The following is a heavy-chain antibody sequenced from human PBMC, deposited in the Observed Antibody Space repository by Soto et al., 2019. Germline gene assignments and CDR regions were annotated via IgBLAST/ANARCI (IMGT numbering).Heavy chain of an antibody. V-gene: IGHV4-4*02. CDR2: IYHSGST. CDR1: GGSISSSNW. D-gene: IGHD6-19*01. CDR3: ARARREQWLVHYYYYGMDV. J-gene: IGHJ6*02. Sequence: PSETLSLTCAVSGGSISSSNWWSWVRQPPGKGLEWIGEIYHSGSTDYNPSLKSRVTISVDKSKNQFSLKLSSVTAADTAVYYCARARREQWLVHYYYYGMDVWGQGTTVTVSS.